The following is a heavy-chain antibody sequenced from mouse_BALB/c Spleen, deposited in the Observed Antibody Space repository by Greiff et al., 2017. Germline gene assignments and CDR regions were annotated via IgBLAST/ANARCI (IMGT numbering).Heavy chain of an antibody. V-gene: IGHV2-6-7*01. CDR3: AEVYYYGSSYFDY. CDR1: GFSLTGYG. CDR2: IWGDGST. D-gene: IGHD1-1*01. J-gene: IGHJ2*01. Sequence: VKLVESGPGLVAPSQSLSITCTVSGFSLTGYGVNWVRQPPGKGLEWLGMIWGDGSTDYNSALKSRLSISKDNSKSQVFLKMNSLQTDDTARYYCAEVYYYGSSYFDYWGQGTTLTVSS.